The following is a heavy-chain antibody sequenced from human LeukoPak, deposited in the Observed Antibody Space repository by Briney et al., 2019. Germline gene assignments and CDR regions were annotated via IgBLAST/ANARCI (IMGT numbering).Heavy chain of an antibody. Sequence: PGGSLRLSCAASGFTFSNYGMHWVRQAPGKGLEWVAVISYDGSNKYYADSMKGRFTISRDNSKNTLYVQMNSLRAEDTAVYYCAKVSGTYGIYYYYGMDVWGQGTTVTVSS. CDR3: AKVSGTYGIYYYYGMDV. D-gene: IGHD1-26*01. CDR1: GFTFSNYG. V-gene: IGHV3-30*18. J-gene: IGHJ6*02. CDR2: ISYDGSNK.